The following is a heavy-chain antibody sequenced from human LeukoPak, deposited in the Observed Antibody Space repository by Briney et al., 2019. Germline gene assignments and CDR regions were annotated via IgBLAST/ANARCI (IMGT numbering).Heavy chain of an antibody. V-gene: IGHV4-38-2*02. CDR2: IYHSGST. CDR1: GYSISSGYY. CDR3: ASWFRSTRAFDI. Sequence: SETLSLTCTVSGYSISSGYYWGWIRQPPGKGLEWIGSIYHSGSTNYNPSLKSRVTISVDTSKNQFSLKLSSVTAADTAVYYCASWFRSTRAFDIWGQGTMVTVSS. J-gene: IGHJ3*02. D-gene: IGHD3-10*01.